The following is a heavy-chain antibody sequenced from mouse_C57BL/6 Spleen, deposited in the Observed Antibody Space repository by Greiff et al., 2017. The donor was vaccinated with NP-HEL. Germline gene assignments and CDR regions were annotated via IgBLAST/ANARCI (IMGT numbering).Heavy chain of an antibody. J-gene: IGHJ2*01. Sequence: QVQLQQSGAELARPGASVKLSCKASGYTFTSYGISWVKQRTGQGLEWIGEIYPRSGNTYYNEKFKGKATLTADKSSSTAYMELRSLTSEDSAVYFCARSDSSGYYFDYWGQGTTLTVSS. CDR2: IYPRSGNT. CDR1: GYTFTSYG. V-gene: IGHV1-81*01. D-gene: IGHD3-2*02. CDR3: ARSDSSGYYFDY.